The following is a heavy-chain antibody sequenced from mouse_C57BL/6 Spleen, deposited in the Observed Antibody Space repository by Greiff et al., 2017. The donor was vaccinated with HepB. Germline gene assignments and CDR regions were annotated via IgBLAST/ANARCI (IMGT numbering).Heavy chain of an antibody. CDR1: GYAFSSYW. CDR2: IYPGDGDT. D-gene: IGHD2-2*01. J-gene: IGHJ3*01. V-gene: IGHV1-80*01. Sequence: QVQLQQSGAELVKPGASVKISCKASGYAFSSYWMNWVKQRPGKGLEWIGQIYPGDGDTNYNGKFKGKATLTADKSSSTAYMQLSSLTSEDSAVYFCARSGGYDQVPFAYWGQGTLVTVSA. CDR3: ARSGGYDQVPFAY.